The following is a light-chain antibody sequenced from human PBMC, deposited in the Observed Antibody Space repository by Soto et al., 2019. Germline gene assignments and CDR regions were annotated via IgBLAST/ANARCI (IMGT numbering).Light chain of an antibody. CDR3: QQYGSSPIT. Sequence: EIVLTQSPGTLSLSPGERATLSCRASQSVSSSYLAWYQQKPGQAPRFLIYGASIRATGIPDRFSGSGSGTDLTLTISRLEPEDCEVYYCQQYGSSPITFGQGTRLEIK. J-gene: IGKJ5*01. CDR2: GAS. V-gene: IGKV3-20*01. CDR1: QSVSSSY.